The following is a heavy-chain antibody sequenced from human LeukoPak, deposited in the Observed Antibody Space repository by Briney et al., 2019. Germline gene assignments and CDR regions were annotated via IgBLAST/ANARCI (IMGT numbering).Heavy chain of an antibody. CDR2: ISHDDSNK. CDR3: AKDPYRRAFEYFQH. J-gene: IGHJ1*01. Sequence: GGSLRLSCVASGFTFSSYGMHWVRQAPGKGLEWVAVISHDDSNKYYADSVKGRFSISRDNSKNTLYLQMNSLRTEDTAVYYCAKDPYRRAFEYFQHWGQGTLVTVSS. V-gene: IGHV3-30*18. CDR1: GFTFSSYG. D-gene: IGHD1-26*01.